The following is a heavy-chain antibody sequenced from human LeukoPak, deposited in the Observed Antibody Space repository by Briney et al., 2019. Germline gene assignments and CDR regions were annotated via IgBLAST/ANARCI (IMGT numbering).Heavy chain of an antibody. CDR2: INHSGST. Sequence: SETLSLTCAVYGVSFSGYYWSWIRQPPGKGLEGIGEINHSGSTNYNPSLKSRVTISVDTSKNQVSLKVSSVPAADTAVYYWARANRIEDYWGQGTLVTVSS. CDR3: ARANRIEDY. CDR1: GVSFSGYY. D-gene: IGHD2-15*01. J-gene: IGHJ4*02. V-gene: IGHV4-34*01.